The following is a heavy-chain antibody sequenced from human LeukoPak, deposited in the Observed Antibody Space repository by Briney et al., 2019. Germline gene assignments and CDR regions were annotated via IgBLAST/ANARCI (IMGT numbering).Heavy chain of an antibody. CDR2: ISSSSSYI. CDR3: ARVPEQRHWNFDY. J-gene: IGHJ4*02. V-gene: IGHV3-21*01. D-gene: IGHD6-25*01. Sequence: GGSLRLSCAASGFTFSSYSMNWVRQAPGKGLECVSSISSSSSYIYYADSVKGRFTISRDNAKNSLYLQMNSLRAEDTAVYYCARVPEQRHWNFDYWGQGTLVTVSS. CDR1: GFTFSSYS.